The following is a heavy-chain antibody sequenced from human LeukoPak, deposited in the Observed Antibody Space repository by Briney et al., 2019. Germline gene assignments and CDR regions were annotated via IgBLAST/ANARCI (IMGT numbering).Heavy chain of an antibody. CDR3: AREEVENYYGSGSYPYYYYDMDV. CDR2: ISSSSSYI. CDR1: GFTFSSYS. V-gene: IGHV3-21*01. Sequence: PGGSLRLSCAASGFTFSSYSMNWVRQAPGKGLEWVSSISSSSSYIYYADSVKGRFTISRDNAKNSLYLQMNSLRAEDTAVYYCAREEVENYYGSGSYPYYYYDMDVWDKGTTVTVSS. J-gene: IGHJ6*03. D-gene: IGHD3-10*01.